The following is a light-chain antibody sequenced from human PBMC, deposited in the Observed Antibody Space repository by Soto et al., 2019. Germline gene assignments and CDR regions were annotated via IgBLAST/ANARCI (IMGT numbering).Light chain of an antibody. V-gene: IGKV3-20*01. CDR3: QEYDDSPPWT. Sequence: EIVLTQSPGTLSLSPGERAALSCRASQSIGSGSFAWYQQRPGQAPRLLVYGASSRATGVPDRFSGSGSGTDFTLTISRLEPEDFAVYYCQEYDDSPPWTFGQGTKVEIK. CDR2: GAS. CDR1: QSIGSGS. J-gene: IGKJ1*01.